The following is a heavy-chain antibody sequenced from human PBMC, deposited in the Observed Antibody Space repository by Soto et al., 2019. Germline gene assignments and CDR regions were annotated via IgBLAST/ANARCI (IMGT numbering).Heavy chain of an antibody. V-gene: IGHV3-23*01. CDR2: VSGGGGSP. J-gene: IGHJ4*02. CDR1: GFTFSSYA. CDR3: TNAVDY. Sequence: PGGSLRLSCAASGFTFSSYAMSWVRQAPGKGLEWVARVSGGGGSPTYADSVKGRFTVSRDNAKSTLFLQMDSLRAEDTAFYYCTNAVDYWGQGTLVTVSS.